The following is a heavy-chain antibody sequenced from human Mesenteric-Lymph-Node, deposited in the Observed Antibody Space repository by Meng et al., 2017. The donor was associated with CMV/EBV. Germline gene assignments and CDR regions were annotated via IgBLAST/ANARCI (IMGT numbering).Heavy chain of an antibody. CDR3: AHNGRYCLEY. CDR2: VYDGGTI. J-gene: IGHJ4*02. D-gene: IGHD2-21*02. Sequence: GSLRLSCAVSGGSINSRTWWSWVRQPPGKGLEWFGEVYDGGTITYNPSLRNRFTISVDKSKNQFSLRLNSVSAADTAIYYCAHNGRYCLEYWGQGILVTVSS. CDR1: GGSINSRTW. V-gene: IGHV4-4*02.